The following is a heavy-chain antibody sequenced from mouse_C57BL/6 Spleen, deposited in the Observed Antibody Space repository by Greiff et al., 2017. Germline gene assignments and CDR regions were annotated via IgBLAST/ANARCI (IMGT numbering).Heavy chain of an antibody. D-gene: IGHD1-1*02. V-gene: IGHV1-76*01. Sequence: VKLMESGAELVRPGASVKLSCKASGYTFTDYYINWVKQRPGQGLEWIARIYPGSGNTYYNEKFKGKATLTAEKSSSTAYMQLSSLTSEDSAVYCCARETGGAWFAYWGQGTLVTVSA. CDR1: GYTFTDYY. J-gene: IGHJ3*01. CDR3: ARETGGAWFAY. CDR2: IYPGSGNT.